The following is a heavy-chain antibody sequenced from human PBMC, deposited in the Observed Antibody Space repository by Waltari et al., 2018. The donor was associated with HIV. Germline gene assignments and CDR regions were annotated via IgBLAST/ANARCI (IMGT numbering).Heavy chain of an antibody. CDR3: ARAGISTRPTPHYYYYYMDV. J-gene: IGHJ6*03. V-gene: IGHV4-34*01. Sequence: QVQLQPWGVCVLERSETLFITCAVHGGYSSVYYWRWNRQRPGNGLELIGEMNQSGSTNYNPSLKTRVTISVDTSKNLCSLELSSVSAADTAVYYCARAGISTRPTPHYYYYYMDVWDKGTTVTVSS. D-gene: IGHD1-1*01. CDR2: MNQSGST. CDR1: GGYSSVYY.